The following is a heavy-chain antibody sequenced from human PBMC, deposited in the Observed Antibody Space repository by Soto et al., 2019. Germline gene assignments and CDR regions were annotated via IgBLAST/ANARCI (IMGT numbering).Heavy chain of an antibody. CDR1: GFSFNSYP. CDR2: ISYDGSDK. D-gene: IGHD6-6*01. Sequence: GGSVRLACAAAGFSFNSYPMHWVRQAPGKGLEWVAVISYDGSDKYYVDSVKGRFIISRDNSKTTLYLRMNSLRPEHTAVYSCARVPLYSSSSRDYYSSGMDVWGQGTMLTVSS. CDR3: ARVPLYSSSSRDYYSSGMDV. J-gene: IGHJ6*02. V-gene: IGHV3-30-3*01.